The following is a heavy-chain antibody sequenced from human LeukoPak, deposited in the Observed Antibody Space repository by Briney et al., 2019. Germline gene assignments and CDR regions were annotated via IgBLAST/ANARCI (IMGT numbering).Heavy chain of an antibody. J-gene: IGHJ3*02. CDR1: GFTVSSNY. D-gene: IGHD5-12*01. V-gene: IGHV3-66*02. Sequence: GGSLRLSCAASGFTVSSNYVSWVRQAPGKGLEWVSVIYSGGSTYYADSVKGRFTISRDNSKNTLYLQMNSLRAEDTAVYYCARDVYSGYDYAFDIWGQGTMVTVSS. CDR3: ARDVYSGYDYAFDI. CDR2: IYSGGST.